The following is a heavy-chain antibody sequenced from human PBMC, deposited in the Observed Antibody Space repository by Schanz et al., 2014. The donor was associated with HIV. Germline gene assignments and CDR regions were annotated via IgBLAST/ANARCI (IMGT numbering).Heavy chain of an antibody. Sequence: EVQLLESGGGLVQPGGSLRLSCAASGFTFSSYAMSWVRQAPGKGLEWVSAISGSGGSTYYADSVKGRFTISRDNSKNTLYLQMNSLRAEDTAIYYCARDDVLDSLASWGQGTLVTVSS. V-gene: IGHV3-23*01. CDR2: ISGSGGST. J-gene: IGHJ5*02. CDR3: ARDDVLDSLAS. CDR1: GFTFSSYA. D-gene: IGHD2-21*01.